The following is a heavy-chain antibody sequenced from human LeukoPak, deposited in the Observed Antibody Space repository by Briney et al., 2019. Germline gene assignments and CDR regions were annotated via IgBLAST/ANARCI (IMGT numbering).Heavy chain of an antibody. Sequence: PGESLRLSCAASGFTFSDYYMTWIRQAPGKGLEWVSAISGSGGSTYYADSVKGRFTISRDNSKNTLYLQMNSLRAEDTAVYYCAKNGWEGATKVYVVSWGQGTLVTVSS. D-gene: IGHD1-26*01. CDR2: ISGSGGST. V-gene: IGHV3-23*01. CDR3: AKNGWEGATKVYVVS. CDR1: GFTFSDYY. J-gene: IGHJ4*02.